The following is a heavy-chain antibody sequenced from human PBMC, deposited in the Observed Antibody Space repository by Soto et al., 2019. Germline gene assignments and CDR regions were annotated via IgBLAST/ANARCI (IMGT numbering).Heavy chain of an antibody. J-gene: IGHJ4*02. V-gene: IGHV1-3*05. CDR1: GYTFTGYA. CDR2: INAGYGNT. Sequence: QVQLVQSGAEEKKPGASVKVSCKASGYTFTGYAMHWVRQAPGQRLEWMGWINAGYGNTKFSQKFQGRVTITRDTSASTAYMELRSLRSEDTAVYYCARAVAVPADFDYWGQGTLVTVSS. CDR3: ARAVAVPADFDY. D-gene: IGHD6-19*01.